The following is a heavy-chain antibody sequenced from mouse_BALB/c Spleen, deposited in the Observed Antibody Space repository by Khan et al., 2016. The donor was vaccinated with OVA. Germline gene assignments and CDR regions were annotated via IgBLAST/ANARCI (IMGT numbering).Heavy chain of an antibody. CDR3: ARHLTGSFAY. D-gene: IGHD4-1*01. V-gene: IGHV5-6*02. CDR2: ISSAGDYT. CDR1: GFTFSTYS. Sequence: EVMLVESGGDLVRPGGSLKLSCSASGFTFSTYSMSWVRQTPDKRLEWVATISSAGDYTFFPDSVKGRFTISRDNARNTLYLQMSSLRSEDTAMYYCARHLTGSFAYWGQGTLVTVSA. J-gene: IGHJ3*01.